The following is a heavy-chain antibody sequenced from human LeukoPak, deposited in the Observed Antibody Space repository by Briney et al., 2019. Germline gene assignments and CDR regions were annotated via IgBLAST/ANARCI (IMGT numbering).Heavy chain of an antibody. Sequence: SQTPSLTCAISGDSVSSNSAAWNWIRQSPSRGLEWLGRTYYRSKWYNDYAVSVKSRITINPDTSKNQFSLQLNSVTPEDTAVYYCARDSGLWFGEPPLYYYYYGMDVWGKGTTVTVSS. CDR3: ARDSGLWFGEPPLYYYYYGMDV. J-gene: IGHJ6*04. V-gene: IGHV6-1*01. CDR1: GDSVSSNSAA. CDR2: TYYRSKWYN. D-gene: IGHD3-10*01.